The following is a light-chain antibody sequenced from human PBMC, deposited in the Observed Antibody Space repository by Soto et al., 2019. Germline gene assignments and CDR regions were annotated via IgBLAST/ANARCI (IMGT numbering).Light chain of an antibody. J-gene: IGLJ3*02. CDR2: LNSDGSH. CDR1: SGHSSYT. Sequence: QLVLTQSPSASASLGASVKLTCTLSSGHSSYTIAWHQQQPAKGPRYLMKLNSDGSHNKGDGIPGRFSGSSSGAERYLTISSLQSEDEAGYYCQTWGTGMVFGGGTKVTVL. V-gene: IGLV4-69*01. CDR3: QTWGTGMV.